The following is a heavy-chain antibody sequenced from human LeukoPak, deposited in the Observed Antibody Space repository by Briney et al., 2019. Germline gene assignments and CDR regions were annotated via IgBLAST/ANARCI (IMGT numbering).Heavy chain of an antibody. CDR1: GYTFTGYY. CDR3: ARDHEAFDY. V-gene: IGHV1-2*04. J-gene: IGHJ4*02. Sequence: ASVKVSCKASGYTFTGYYIHWVRQAPGQGLDWMGWINPNSGGTNYARKFQGCVIMTRDTSISTSSMELSRLTSDDTAVYYCARDHEAFDYWGQGTLVTVSS. CDR2: INPNSGGT.